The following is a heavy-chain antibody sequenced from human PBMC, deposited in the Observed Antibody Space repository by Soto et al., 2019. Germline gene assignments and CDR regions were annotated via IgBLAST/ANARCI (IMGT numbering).Heavy chain of an antibody. CDR3: ASATSAMHIVAAYFDY. CDR2: IRQDGSEK. CDR1: GFTFTSYW. V-gene: IGHV3-7*01. D-gene: IGHD6-13*01. J-gene: IGHJ4*02. Sequence: TGGSLRLSCAASGFTFTSYWMGWVRQAPGKGLEWVANIRQDGSEKYYVDSVKGRFTISRDNAKNSLYLQMNSLRAEDTAVYHCASATSAMHIVAAYFDYWGQGTLVTVSS.